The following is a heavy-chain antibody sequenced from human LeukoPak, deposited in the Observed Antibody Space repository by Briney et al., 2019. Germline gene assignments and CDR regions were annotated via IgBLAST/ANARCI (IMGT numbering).Heavy chain of an antibody. J-gene: IGHJ3*02. Sequence: ASVKVSCKASGGTFSSYAISWVRQAPGQGLEWMGGIIPIFGTANYAQKFQGRVTITTDESTSTAYMELSSLRSEDTAVYYCARARSEGQQGIPPQRLSAFDIWGQGTMVTVSS. CDR3: ARARSEGQQGIPPQRLSAFDI. CDR1: GGTFSSYA. D-gene: IGHD6-25*01. V-gene: IGHV1-69*05. CDR2: IIPIFGTA.